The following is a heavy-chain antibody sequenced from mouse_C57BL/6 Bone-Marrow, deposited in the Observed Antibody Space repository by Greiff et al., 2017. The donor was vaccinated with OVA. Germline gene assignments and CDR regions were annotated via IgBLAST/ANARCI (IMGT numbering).Heavy chain of an antibody. D-gene: IGHD1-1*01. J-gene: IGHJ2*01. CDR3: ARITTVVASYYFDY. CDR2: IFPGSGST. V-gene: IGHV1-75*01. CDR1: GYTFTDYY. Sequence: VHLVESGPELVKPGASVKISCKASGYTFTDYYINWVKQRPGQGLEWIGWIFPGSGSTYYNEKFKGKATLTVDKSSSTAYMLLSSLTSEDSAVYFCARITTVVASYYFDYWGQGTTLTVSS.